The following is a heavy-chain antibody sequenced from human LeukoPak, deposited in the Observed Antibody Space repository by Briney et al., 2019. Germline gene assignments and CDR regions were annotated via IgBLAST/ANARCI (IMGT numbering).Heavy chain of an antibody. D-gene: IGHD2-21*01. Sequence: PGGSLRLSCAASGFTFSSNYMGWVRQAPGKGLEWVSVIYSGGDTYYADSVKGRFTISRDNSKNTLYLQMNSLRAEDTAVYYCAKRGGGSYFDYWGQGTLVAVSS. CDR3: AKRGGGSYFDY. V-gene: IGHV3-66*04. CDR2: IYSGGDT. CDR1: GFTFSSNY. J-gene: IGHJ4*02.